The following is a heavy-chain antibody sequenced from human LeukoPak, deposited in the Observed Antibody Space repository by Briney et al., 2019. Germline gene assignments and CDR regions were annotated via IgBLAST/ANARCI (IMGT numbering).Heavy chain of an antibody. Sequence: SETLSLTCAVYGGSFSGYYWSWIRQPPGKGLEWIGEINRSGSTNYNPSLKSRVTISVDTSKNQFSLKLSSVTAADTAVYYCARELYYGSGSRWFDPWGQGTLVTVSS. CDR1: GGSFSGYY. CDR2: INRSGST. CDR3: ARELYYGSGSRWFDP. J-gene: IGHJ5*02. D-gene: IGHD3-10*01. V-gene: IGHV4-34*01.